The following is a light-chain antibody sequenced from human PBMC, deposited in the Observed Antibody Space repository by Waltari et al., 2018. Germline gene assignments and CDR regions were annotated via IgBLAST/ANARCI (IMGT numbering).Light chain of an antibody. CDR3: QSFDSSLGGPV. V-gene: IGLV1-40*01. CDR2: EHS. Sequence: QSVLTQPPSVSGAPGQRVTISCTGSSSNTGAGYDVHWYQNLPGIAPKLPIKEHSDRPSGVPDRFTGSKSGTSASLAITGVQAEDEADYYRQSFDSSLGGPVFGTGTKVYVL. J-gene: IGLJ1*01. CDR1: SSNTGAGYD.